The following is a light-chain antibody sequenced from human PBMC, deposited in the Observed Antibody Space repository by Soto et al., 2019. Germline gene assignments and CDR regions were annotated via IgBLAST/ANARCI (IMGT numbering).Light chain of an antibody. CDR2: GVC. Sequence: PLVPATLPLSMGTRATLSSWAVQRPSASDIAWYQQEPGQAPKFLIYGVCSRANGIPDRCSGIGAGTVFTLTRSRLEPEDLAGYHCQRFLSTPRITFGQGTRLEIK. CDR3: QRFLSTPRIT. V-gene: IGKV3-20*01. CDR1: QRPSASD. J-gene: IGKJ5*01.